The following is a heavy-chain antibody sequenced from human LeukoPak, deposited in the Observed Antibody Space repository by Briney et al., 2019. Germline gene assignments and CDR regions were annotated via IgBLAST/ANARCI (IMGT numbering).Heavy chain of an antibody. Sequence: PGGSLRLSCAAFGFTFRSNWMHWVRQAPGKGLVWVSRINSDGSSTSYADSVKGRFTISRDNAKNTLFLQMNSLRAEDTAVYYCARKMKTGDRVGTFDIWGQGTMVTVSS. CDR3: ARKMKTGDRVGTFDI. J-gene: IGHJ3*02. D-gene: IGHD1-1*01. V-gene: IGHV3-74*01. CDR2: INSDGSST. CDR1: GFTFRSNW.